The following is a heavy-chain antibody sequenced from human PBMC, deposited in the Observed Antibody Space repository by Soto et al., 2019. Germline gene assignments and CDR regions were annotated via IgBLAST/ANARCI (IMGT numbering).Heavy chain of an antibody. V-gene: IGHV1-69*06. Sequence: QVQLVQSGAEVKKPGSSVKVSCKASGGTFSSYAISWVRQAPGQGLEWMGGIIPILGTANYAQKFQGRLPMTAAKSTSTAYMDLSSLRSEDTAVYYCARVHPVASFDYWGQGTLVTVDS. CDR1: GGTFSSYA. D-gene: IGHD5-12*01. CDR3: ARVHPVASFDY. CDR2: IIPILGTA. J-gene: IGHJ4*02.